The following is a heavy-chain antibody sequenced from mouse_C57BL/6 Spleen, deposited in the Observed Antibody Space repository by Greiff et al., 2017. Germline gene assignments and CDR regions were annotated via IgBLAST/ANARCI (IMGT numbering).Heavy chain of an antibody. V-gene: IGHV1-72*01. CDR1: GYTFTRYC. CDR2: IDPDSGST. CDR3: AGTAQAFYDY. Sequence: VQLQQPGAALVRPGASVKLSCKASGYTFTRYCMHWVTQRPGRGLEWIGRIDPDSGSTKYNEKFKGKATLTVDKPSSTAYMQISVLTSEDSEVYYCAGTAQAFYDYWGQGTTLTVSS. D-gene: IGHD3-2*02. J-gene: IGHJ2*01.